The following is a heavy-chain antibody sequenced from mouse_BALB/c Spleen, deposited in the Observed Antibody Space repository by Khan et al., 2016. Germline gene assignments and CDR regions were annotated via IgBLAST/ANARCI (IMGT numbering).Heavy chain of an antibody. CDR1: GYTFTNYG. J-gene: IGHJ1*01. D-gene: IGHD1-1*01. V-gene: IGHV9-3-1*01. Sequence: QIQLVQSGPELKKPGETVKISCKASGYTFTNYGMNWVKQAPGKDLKWMGWINTYTGEPTYADDFKGRFALSLETSASTAYLQINNLRNEDTATYVCARYRYDYCSGKYCDVWGAGTTVTVSS. CDR2: INTYTGEP. CDR3: ARYRYDYCSGKYCDV.